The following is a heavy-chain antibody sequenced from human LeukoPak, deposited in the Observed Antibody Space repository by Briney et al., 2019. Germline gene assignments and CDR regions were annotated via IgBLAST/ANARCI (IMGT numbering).Heavy chain of an antibody. CDR3: ARSTGTIDDY. J-gene: IGHJ4*02. Sequence: GRSLRLSCAASGFTFSSYGMHWVRQAPGKGLEWVAVISYDGSNKYYADSVKGRFTISRDNSKNTLYLQMNSLRAEDTAVYYCARSTGTIDDYWGQGTLVTVSS. CDR2: ISYDGSNK. V-gene: IGHV3-30*03. D-gene: IGHD1-7*01. CDR1: GFTFSSYG.